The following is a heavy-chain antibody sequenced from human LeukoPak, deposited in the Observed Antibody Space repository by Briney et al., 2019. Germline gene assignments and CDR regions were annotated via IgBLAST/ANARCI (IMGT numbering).Heavy chain of an antibody. CDR3: ARMVEGSSWYGDYYYGMDV. V-gene: IGHV1-2*02. D-gene: IGHD6-13*01. J-gene: IGHJ6*02. CDR2: IKPDSGGT. Sequence: ASVKVSCKASGYIFSDYYMHWVRQAPGQGLEWMGWIKPDSGGTNYEQKFQGRVIMTLDTSISTAYMELTRLTSDDTAVYYCARMVEGSSWYGDYYYGMDVWGQGTTVTVSS. CDR1: GYIFSDYY.